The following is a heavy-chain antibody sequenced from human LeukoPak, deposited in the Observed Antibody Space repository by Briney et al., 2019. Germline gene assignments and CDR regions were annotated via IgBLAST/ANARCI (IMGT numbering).Heavy chain of an antibody. CDR2: ISGSGGNT. J-gene: IGHJ4*02. V-gene: IGHV3-23*01. CDR1: GFIFSNYG. CDR3: AKDRIGPVRGVITL. D-gene: IGHD3-10*01. Sequence: GGSLRLSCAASGFIFSNYGMSWARQAPGKGLEWVSAISGSGGNTYYADSVRGRFTISRDNSKNTLYLQMNSLRVYDTAVYYCAKDRIGPVRGVITLWGQGTLVTVSS.